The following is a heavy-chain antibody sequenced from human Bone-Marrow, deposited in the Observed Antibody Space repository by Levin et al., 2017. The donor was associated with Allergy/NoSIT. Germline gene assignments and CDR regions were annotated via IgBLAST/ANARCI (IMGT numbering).Heavy chain of an antibody. CDR2: ISSSGSTR. D-gene: IGHD3-22*01. J-gene: IGHJ4*02. Sequence: SCAASGFTFSTYEMIWVRQAPGKGLEWISYISSSGSTRYYADSVKGRFTISRDDAKNSLYLQMNSLRAEDTAVYYCAREANPGGYFFDYWGQGTLVTVSS. CDR1: GFTFSTYE. V-gene: IGHV3-48*03. CDR3: AREANPGGYFFDY.